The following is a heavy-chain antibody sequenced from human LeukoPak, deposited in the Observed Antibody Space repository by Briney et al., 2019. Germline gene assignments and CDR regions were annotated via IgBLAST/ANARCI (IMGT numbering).Heavy chain of an antibody. D-gene: IGHD5-12*01. CDR1: GFTFSSYS. Sequence: GGSLRLSCAASGFTFSSYSMSWIRQAPGKGLEWVSYISGSGTPTYYADSVKGRFTISRDNAKNSLYLQMNSLRAEDTAVYYCVRVGNAGYVGTDYWGQGTLVTVSS. CDR3: VRVGNAGYVGTDY. V-gene: IGHV3-48*04. CDR2: ISGSGTPT. J-gene: IGHJ4*02.